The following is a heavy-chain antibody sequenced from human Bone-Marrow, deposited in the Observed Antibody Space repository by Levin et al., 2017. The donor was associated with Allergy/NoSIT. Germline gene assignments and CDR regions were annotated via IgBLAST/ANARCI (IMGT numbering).Heavy chain of an antibody. CDR1: GFNFSNYA. Sequence: RAGGSLRLSCAASGFNFSNYAMHWVRQAPGKGLEWVAVISFDGNNRYFADSVKGRCTISRDNSNNMVDLQMNSLRPEDTAVYYCAVVGLEKGLAKGRAHEYDNSLDVCGQGTTVTVSS. V-gene: IGHV3-30*04. CDR3: AVVGLEKGLAKGRAHEYDNSLDV. CDR2: ISFDGNNR. D-gene: IGHD3-22*01. J-gene: IGHJ6*02.